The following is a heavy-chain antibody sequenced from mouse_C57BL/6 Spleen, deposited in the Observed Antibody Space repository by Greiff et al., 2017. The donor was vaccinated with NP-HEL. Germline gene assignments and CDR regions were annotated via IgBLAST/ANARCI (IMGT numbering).Heavy chain of an antibody. CDR1: GYTFTSYW. V-gene: IGHV1-69*01. J-gene: IGHJ2*01. CDR3: AKATSEDYFDY. D-gene: IGHD3-2*02. CDR2: IDPSDSYT. Sequence: QVQLQQPGAELVMPGASVKLSCKASGYTFTSYWMHWVKQRPGQGLEWIGEIDPSDSYTNYNQKFKGKSTLTVDKSSRTAYMQLSSLTSEDSAVYYCAKATSEDYFDYWGQGTTLTVSS.